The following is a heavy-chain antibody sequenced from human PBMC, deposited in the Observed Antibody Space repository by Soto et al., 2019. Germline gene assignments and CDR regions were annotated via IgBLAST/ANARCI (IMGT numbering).Heavy chain of an antibody. D-gene: IGHD5-12*01. CDR3: AVVATKAYYYGMDV. Sequence: QVQLVQSGAEVKKPGASVKVSCKASGYTFTGYYMHWVRQAPGQGLEWMGWINPNSGGTNYAQKFQGWVTMTRDTSISTAYMELSRLRSDDTTVYYCAVVATKAYYYGMDVWGQGTTVTVSS. CDR1: GYTFTGYY. V-gene: IGHV1-2*04. CDR2: INPNSGGT. J-gene: IGHJ6*02.